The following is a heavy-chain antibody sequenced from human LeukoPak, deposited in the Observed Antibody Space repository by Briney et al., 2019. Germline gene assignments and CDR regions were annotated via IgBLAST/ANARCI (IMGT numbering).Heavy chain of an antibody. V-gene: IGHV1-2*02. D-gene: IGHD1-26*01. CDR1: RYTFTGYY. CDR3: ARGGVGATAY. J-gene: IGHJ4*02. Sequence: ASVKVSCKASRYTFTGYYIHWVRQAPGQGLEWMGWINPNSGGTNYAQKFQDRATMTRDTSISTAYMELSRLRSDDTAVYYCARGGVGATAYWGQGTLVTVSS. CDR2: INPNSGGT.